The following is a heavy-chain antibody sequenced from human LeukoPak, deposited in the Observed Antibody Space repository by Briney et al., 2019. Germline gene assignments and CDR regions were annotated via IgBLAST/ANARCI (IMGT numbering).Heavy chain of an antibody. CDR3: AKVGLTVTTILDYFDY. V-gene: IGHV3-30*18. CDR2: ISYDGSNN. D-gene: IGHD4-11*01. CDR1: GFTFSSHG. Sequence: GGSLRLSCAASGFTFSSHGMHWVRQAPGKGLEWVAVISYDGSNNYYADSVKGRFTISRDNSKNTLFLQMNSLRAEDTAVYYCAKVGLTVTTILDYFDYWGQGTLVTVSS. J-gene: IGHJ4*02.